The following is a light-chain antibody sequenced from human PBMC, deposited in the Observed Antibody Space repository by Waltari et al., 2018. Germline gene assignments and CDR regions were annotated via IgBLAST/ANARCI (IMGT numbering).Light chain of an antibody. Sequence: QSALTQPASVSGTPGQSITISCSVTTSDVGSYDLGPWYQQHPGEAPKLLICEVFKRPPDTSSRFSGAKSGSTASLTISGLQPEDEADYYCCSYAGRGTYVFGSGTKVTVL. J-gene: IGLJ1*01. V-gene: IGLV2-23*02. CDR3: CSYAGRGTYV. CDR2: EVF. CDR1: TSDVGSYDL.